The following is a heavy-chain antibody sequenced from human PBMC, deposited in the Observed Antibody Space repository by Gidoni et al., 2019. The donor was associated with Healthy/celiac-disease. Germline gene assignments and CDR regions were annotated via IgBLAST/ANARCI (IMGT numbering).Heavy chain of an antibody. J-gene: IGHJ5*02. Sequence: QLQLQESGPGLVKPSETLSLTCTVSGGSISSNSYYRGWIRQPPGKGLEWIGSIYYSGSTYYNPSLKSRVTISVDTSKNQFSLKLSSVTAADTAVYYCARQTTSYGFLGWFDPWGQGTLVTVSS. D-gene: IGHD5-18*01. CDR1: GGSISSNSYY. V-gene: IGHV4-39*01. CDR2: IYYSGST. CDR3: ARQTTSYGFLGWFDP.